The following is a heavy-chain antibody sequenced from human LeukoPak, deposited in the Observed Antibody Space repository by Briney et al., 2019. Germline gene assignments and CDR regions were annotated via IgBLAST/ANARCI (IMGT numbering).Heavy chain of an antibody. J-gene: IGHJ4*02. D-gene: IGHD3-22*01. CDR2: INPNDGST. V-gene: IGHV1-46*01. Sequence: ASVKVSCKASGYTFTGYHMHWVRQAPGQGLEWMGVINPNDGSTNYAQRFQGRVTMTRDRSTSTVYMELSSLRSEDTAVYYYARGTQIDSSVYYAGHFDYWGQGTQVTVSS. CDR1: GYTFTGYH. CDR3: ARGTQIDSSVYYAGHFDY.